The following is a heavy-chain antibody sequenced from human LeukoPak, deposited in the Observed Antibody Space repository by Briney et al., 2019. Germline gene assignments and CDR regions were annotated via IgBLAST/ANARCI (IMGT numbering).Heavy chain of an antibody. V-gene: IGHV3-9*01. CDR2: IICTSGSI. Sequence: GGSLRLSCAAPGLTFDDYAMHWGRRAPGKGLEWVPGIICTSGSIGYAAPVIRRITISTDNDTTSLSQQKHSLRAEDTALDYYGTEDYSTTATDYGCQGPLVTVTS. CDR1: GLTFDDYA. J-gene: IGHJ4*02. D-gene: IGHD6-13*01. CDR3: GTEDYSTTATDY.